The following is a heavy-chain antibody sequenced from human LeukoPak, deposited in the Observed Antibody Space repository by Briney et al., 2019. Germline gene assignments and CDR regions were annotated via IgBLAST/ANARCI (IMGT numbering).Heavy chain of an antibody. V-gene: IGHV3-30*02. Sequence: PGGSLRLSCAASGFTFSNYGMLWVRQAPGKGLEWVAFIRYDGNNLLYADSVKGRFTISRDNSKNTLYLHIKSLRAEDTAVYYCAKDNPLDYWGQGTLVIVSS. CDR2: IRYDGNNL. J-gene: IGHJ4*02. CDR3: AKDNPLDY. CDR1: GFTFSNYG. D-gene: IGHD1-14*01.